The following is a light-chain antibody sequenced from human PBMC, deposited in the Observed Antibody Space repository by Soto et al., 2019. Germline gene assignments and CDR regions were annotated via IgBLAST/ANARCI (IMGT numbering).Light chain of an antibody. CDR1: QSISSY. CDR2: AAS. CDR3: KQSYCTPWT. J-gene: IGKJ1*01. V-gene: IGKV1-39*01. Sequence: DIQMTQSPSSLSASVGDRVTITCRASQSISSYLNWYQQKPGKAPKLLIYAASSLQSGVPSRFSGSVSETDFTLTISSLQPEDFATYFSKQSYCTPWTFGQGTKVEIK.